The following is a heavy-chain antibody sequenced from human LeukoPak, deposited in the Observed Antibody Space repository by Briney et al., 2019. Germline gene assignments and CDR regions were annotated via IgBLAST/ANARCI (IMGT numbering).Heavy chain of an antibody. D-gene: IGHD3-22*01. CDR3: ASTTLDYYDSSGYYFDY. V-gene: IGHV4-61*02. CDR1: GGSISSGSYY. J-gene: IGHJ4*02. Sequence: PSQTLSLTCTVSGGSISSGSYYWSWIRQPAGKGLEWIGRIYTSGSTNYNPSLKSRVTISVDTSKNQFSLKLSSVTAADTAVYYCASTTLDYYDSSGYYFDYWGQGTLVTVSS. CDR2: IYTSGST.